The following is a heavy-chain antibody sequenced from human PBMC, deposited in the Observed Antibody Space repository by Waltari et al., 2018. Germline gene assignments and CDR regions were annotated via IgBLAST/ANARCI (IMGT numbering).Heavy chain of an antibody. Sequence: QVQLQQWGAGLLKPSETLSLTCAVYGGSFSGYYWSWIRQPPGKGLEWIGEINHSGSTNYNPSLKNRVTISVDTSKNQFSLKLSSVTAADTAVYYCARGRKYQPRPGFDYWGQGTLVTVSS. CDR3: ARGRKYQPRPGFDY. V-gene: IGHV4-34*01. CDR1: GGSFSGYY. CDR2: INHSGST. D-gene: IGHD2-2*01. J-gene: IGHJ4*02.